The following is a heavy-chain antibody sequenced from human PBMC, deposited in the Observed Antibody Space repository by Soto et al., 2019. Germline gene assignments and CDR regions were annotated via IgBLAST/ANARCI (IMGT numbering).Heavy chain of an antibody. V-gene: IGHV1-18*01. J-gene: IGHJ5*02. Sequence: GYSVQVSCTASGYTFTSYGISWVRQAPGQGLEWMGWISAYNGNTNYAQKLQGRVTMTTDTSTSTAYMELRSLRSDDTAVYYCARAVSGRSSDWFDPWGQGTLVTV. CDR1: GYTFTSYG. CDR2: ISAYNGNT. D-gene: IGHD1-26*01. CDR3: ARAVSGRSSDWFDP.